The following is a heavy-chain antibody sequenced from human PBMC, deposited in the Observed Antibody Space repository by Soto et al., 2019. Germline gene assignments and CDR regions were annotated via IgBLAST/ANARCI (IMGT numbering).Heavy chain of an antibody. J-gene: IGHJ5*02. V-gene: IGHV4-39*01. CDR1: GGSISSSSYY. CDR2: IYYSGST. D-gene: IGHD3-9*01. CDR3: ARRYYDILTGYYIFDP. Sequence: PSETLSLTCTVSGGSISSSSYYWGWIRQPPGKGLEWIGSIYYSGSTYYNPSLKSRVTISVDTSKNQFSLKLSSVTAADTAVYYCARRYYDILTGYYIFDPWGQGTLVTVSS.